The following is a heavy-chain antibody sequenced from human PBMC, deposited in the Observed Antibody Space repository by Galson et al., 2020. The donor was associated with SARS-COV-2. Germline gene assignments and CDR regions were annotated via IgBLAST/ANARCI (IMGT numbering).Heavy chain of an antibody. Sequence: GESLKISCAASGFTFSDYYMYWIRQAPGKGLEWVSYISSTTNRIYYADSVKGRFTISRDNAQNSLFLQMNSLGAEDTAVYYCAREFCGDGRCYEAVDSWGQGTLVTVSS. J-gene: IGHJ4*02. CDR2: ISSTTNRI. V-gene: IGHV3-11*01. CDR3: AREFCGDGRCYEAVDS. CDR1: GFTFSDYY. D-gene: IGHD2-15*01.